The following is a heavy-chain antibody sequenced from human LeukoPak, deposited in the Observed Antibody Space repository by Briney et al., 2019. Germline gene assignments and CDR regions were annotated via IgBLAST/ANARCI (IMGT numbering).Heavy chain of an antibody. D-gene: IGHD2-2*01. CDR1: GYTFTSYD. Sequence: ASVKVSCKASGYTFTSYDINWVRQATVQGLEWMGWMNPNSGNTGYAQKFQGRVTMTRNTSISTAYMELSSLRCEDTAVYYCARGLRVEVPAAMGYWFDPWGQGTLVTVSS. CDR3: ARGLRVEVPAAMGYWFDP. CDR2: MNPNSGNT. V-gene: IGHV1-8*01. J-gene: IGHJ5*02.